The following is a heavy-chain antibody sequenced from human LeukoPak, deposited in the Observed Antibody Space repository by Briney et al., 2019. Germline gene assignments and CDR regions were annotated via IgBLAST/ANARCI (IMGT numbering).Heavy chain of an antibody. CDR3: ARVLLYYYDSSGYYFDY. D-gene: IGHD3-22*01. Sequence: SETLSLTCTVSGGSLSSSSCYWGWIRQPPGKGLEWIGRIYTSGSTNYNPSLKSRVTISVDTSKNQFSLKLSSVTAADTAVYYCARVLLYYYDSSGYYFDYWGQGTLVTVSS. V-gene: IGHV4-39*07. CDR1: GGSLSSSSCY. J-gene: IGHJ4*02. CDR2: IYTSGST.